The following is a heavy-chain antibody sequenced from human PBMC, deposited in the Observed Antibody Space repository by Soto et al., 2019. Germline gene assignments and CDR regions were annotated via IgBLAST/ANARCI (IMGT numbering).Heavy chain of an antibody. CDR1: GFTLSGYA. CDR2: ISSNGVGT. CDR3: ARRARPDFYYMDV. J-gene: IGHJ6*03. D-gene: IGHD6-6*01. V-gene: IGHV3-64*01. Sequence: PGGSLRLSCAASGFTLSGYAMAWVRQAPGKGLEYVSGISSNGVGTYYANSVQGRFTISRDNSKNTVYLQMGSLRPEDMAVYYCARRARPDFYYMDVLGKGTTVTVSS.